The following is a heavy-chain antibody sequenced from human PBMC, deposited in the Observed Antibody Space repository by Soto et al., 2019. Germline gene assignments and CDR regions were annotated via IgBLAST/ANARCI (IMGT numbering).Heavy chain of an antibody. Sequence: GGSLRLSCAASGFTFRSYAMHWVRQAPGKGLEWVAVISYDGSNKYYADSVKGRFTISRDNSKNTLYLQMNSLRAEDTAVYYCARPYCGGDCYPPNDAFDIWGQGKMVTVSS. V-gene: IGHV3-30-3*01. CDR3: ARPYCGGDCYPPNDAFDI. J-gene: IGHJ3*02. D-gene: IGHD2-21*02. CDR1: GFTFRSYA. CDR2: ISYDGSNK.